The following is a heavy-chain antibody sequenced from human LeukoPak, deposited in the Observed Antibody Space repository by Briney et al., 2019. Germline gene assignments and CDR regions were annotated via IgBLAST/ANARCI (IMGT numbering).Heavy chain of an antibody. CDR2: ISWNSGSI. V-gene: IGHV3-9*01. J-gene: IGHJ4*02. Sequence: GGSLRLSCAASGFTFDDYAMHWVRQAPGKGLEWVSGISWNSGSIGSADSVKCRFTISRDNANTSLYLQMNSLRAEDTALYYCAQGYSSSWYSYDYWGQGTLVTVSS. D-gene: IGHD6-13*01. CDR3: AQGYSSSWYSYDY. CDR1: GFTFDDYA.